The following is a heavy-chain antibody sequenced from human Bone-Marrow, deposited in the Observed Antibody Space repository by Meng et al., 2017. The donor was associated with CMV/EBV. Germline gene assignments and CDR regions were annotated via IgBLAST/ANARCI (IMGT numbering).Heavy chain of an antibody. V-gene: IGHV1-58*01. CDR2: IVVGSGNT. CDR3: AARYSSGWYYFDY. D-gene: IGHD6-19*01. Sequence: SVKVSCKASGFTSTSSAVQWVRQARGHRLEWIGWIVVGSGNTNYAQKFQERVTITRDMSTSTAYMELSSLRSEDTAVYYCAARYSSGWYYFDYWGQGTLVTVSS. J-gene: IGHJ4*02. CDR1: GFTSTSSA.